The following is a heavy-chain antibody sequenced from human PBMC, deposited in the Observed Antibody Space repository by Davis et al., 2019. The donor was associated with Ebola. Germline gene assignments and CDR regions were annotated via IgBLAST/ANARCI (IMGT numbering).Heavy chain of an antibody. V-gene: IGHV4-39*07. CDR1: GGSISSSSYY. Sequence: SETLSLTCTVSGGSISSSSYYWSWIRQPPGKGLEWIGEINHSGSTNYNPSLKSRVTISVDTSKNQFSLKLSSVTAADTAVYYCARAFPSGYCSGGSCRYYYYGMDVWGQGTTVTVSS. CDR2: INHSGST. J-gene: IGHJ6*02. D-gene: IGHD2-15*01. CDR3: ARAFPSGYCSGGSCRYYYYGMDV.